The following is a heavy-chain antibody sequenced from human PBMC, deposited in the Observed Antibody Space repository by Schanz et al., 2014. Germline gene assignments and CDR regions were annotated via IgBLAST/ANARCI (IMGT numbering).Heavy chain of an antibody. CDR3: ASALTTWGGMDV. D-gene: IGHD4-4*01. V-gene: IGHV1-2*06. CDR2: INPNNGGT. Sequence: QVQLVQSGAEVKKPGASVKVSCKASGYTFTGYYMHWVRQAPGQGLEWMGRINPNNGGTNYAQKFKGRVNTTRDTSTSTVYMELSSLRSDDTAVYYCASALTTWGGMDVWGQGTTVTVSS. CDR1: GYTFTGYY. J-gene: IGHJ6*02.